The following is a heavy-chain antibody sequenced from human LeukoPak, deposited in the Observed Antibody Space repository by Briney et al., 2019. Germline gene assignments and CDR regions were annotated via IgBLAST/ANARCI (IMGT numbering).Heavy chain of an antibody. J-gene: IGHJ4*02. CDR1: GYSISSGYY. CDR3: ARVLPAAANYFDY. CDR2: IYHSGST. D-gene: IGHD6-13*01. V-gene: IGHV4-38-2*02. Sequence: PSETLSLTCTVSGYSISSGYYWGWIRQPPGKGLGWIGSIYHSGSTYYNPSLKSRVTISVDTYKNQFSLKLSSVTAADTAVYYCARVLPAAANYFDYWGQGTLVTVSS.